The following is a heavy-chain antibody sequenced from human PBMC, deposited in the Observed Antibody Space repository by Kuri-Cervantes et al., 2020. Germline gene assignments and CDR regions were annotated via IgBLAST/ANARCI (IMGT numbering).Heavy chain of an antibody. CDR1: GFSLSTSGMC. CDR2: IDWDDDK. Sequence: SGPTLVKPTQTLTLTCTFSGFSLSTSGMCVSWIRQPPGKALEWLARIDWDDDKRYSPSLKSRLTITKDTSKNQVVLTMTNMDPVDTATYYCAHRDGRRPFDYWGQGTLVTVSS. CDR3: AHRDGRRPFDY. J-gene: IGHJ4*02. V-gene: IGHV2-5*08.